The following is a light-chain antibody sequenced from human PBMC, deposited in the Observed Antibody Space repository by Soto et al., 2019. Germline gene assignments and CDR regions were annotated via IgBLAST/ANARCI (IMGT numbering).Light chain of an antibody. CDR2: GNN. CDR3: QSYDSRLSGWV. J-gene: IGLJ3*02. CDR1: SSNIGAGYD. V-gene: IGLV1-40*01. Sequence: SVLTQPPSVSGAPGQRVTISCTGSSSNIGAGYDVHWYQQLPGTAPKLLIYGNNNRPSGVPDRFSGSKSATSDSLAITGLQAEDEADYYCQSYDSRLSGWVFGGGTKLTVL.